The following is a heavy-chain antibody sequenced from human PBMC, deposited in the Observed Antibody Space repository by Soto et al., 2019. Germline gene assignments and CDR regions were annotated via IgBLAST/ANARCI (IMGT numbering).Heavy chain of an antibody. D-gene: IGHD3-22*01. Sequence: ASVKVSCKASGYTFTSYGISWVRQAPGQGLEWMGWISAYNGNTNYAQKLQGRVTMTTDTSTSTAHMELRSLRSDDTAVYYCARDRSPRVTMIVVVIRAFDIWGQGTMVTVSS. CDR3: ARDRSPRVTMIVVVIRAFDI. CDR2: ISAYNGNT. V-gene: IGHV1-18*01. J-gene: IGHJ3*02. CDR1: GYTFTSYG.